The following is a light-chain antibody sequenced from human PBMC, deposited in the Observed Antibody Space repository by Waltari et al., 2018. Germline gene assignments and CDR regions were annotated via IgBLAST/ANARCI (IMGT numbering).Light chain of an antibody. CDR1: QGIATY. V-gene: IGKV1-27*01. J-gene: IGKJ1*01. Sequence: VRVTQSPSSLSAAAGDRVTITCRASQGIATYLAWYQQKPGRLPTLLIYDASTLRSGVPPRFRGSGSGTDFTLTITSLQPEDVATYYCQMYNGAPRTFGQGTKVEI. CDR3: QMYNGAPRT. CDR2: DAS.